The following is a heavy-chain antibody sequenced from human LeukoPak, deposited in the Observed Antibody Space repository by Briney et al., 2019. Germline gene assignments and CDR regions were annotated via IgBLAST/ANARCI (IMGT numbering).Heavy chain of an antibody. CDR1: GYTFTGYY. CDR2: INPNSGGT. CDR3: ARESTGIDYYDSSPFFDY. V-gene: IGHV1-2*02. D-gene: IGHD3-22*01. J-gene: IGHJ4*02. Sequence: GASVKVSCKASGYTFTGYYMHWVRQAPGQGLEWMGWINPNSGGTNYAQKFQGRVTMTRDTSISTAYMELSRLRSDDTAVYYCARESTGIDYYDSSPFFDYWGQGTLVTVSS.